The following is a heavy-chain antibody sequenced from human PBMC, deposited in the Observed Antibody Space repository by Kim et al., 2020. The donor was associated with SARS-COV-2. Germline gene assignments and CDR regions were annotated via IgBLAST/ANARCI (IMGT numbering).Heavy chain of an antibody. Sequence: SETLSLTCTVSGGSISSYYWSWIRQPPGKGLEWIGYIYYSGSTNYNPSLKSRVTISVDTSKNQFSLKLSSVTAADTAVYYCAREYDDYVWGSYRYNYIDYWGQGTLVTVSS. CDR1: GGSISSYY. CDR3: AREYDDYVWGSYRYNYIDY. CDR2: IYYSGST. J-gene: IGHJ4*02. D-gene: IGHD3-16*02. V-gene: IGHV4-59*01.